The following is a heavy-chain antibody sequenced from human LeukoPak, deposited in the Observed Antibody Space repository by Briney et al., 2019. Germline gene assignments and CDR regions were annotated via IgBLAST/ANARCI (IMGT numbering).Heavy chain of an antibody. CDR3: ARDRLQYYYYYGMDV. Sequence: SETLSLTCTASGGSISSYYWSWIRQPPGKGLEWIGYIYYSGSTNYNPSLKSRVTISVDTSKNQFSLKLSSVTAADTAVYYCARDRLQYYYYYGMDVWGQGTTVTVSS. D-gene: IGHD4-11*01. CDR2: IYYSGST. J-gene: IGHJ6*02. V-gene: IGHV4-59*01. CDR1: GGSISSYY.